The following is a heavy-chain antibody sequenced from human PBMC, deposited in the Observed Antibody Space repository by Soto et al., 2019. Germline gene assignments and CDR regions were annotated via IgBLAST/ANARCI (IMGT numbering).Heavy chain of an antibody. CDR2: IDPSDSYT. CDR1: GYSFTSYW. CDR3: ARSREYCTNGVCQSPSGMDV. D-gene: IGHD2-8*01. Sequence: GESLKISCKGSGYSFTSYWLSWVRQMPGKGLEWMGRIDPSDSYTNYSPSFQGHVTISADKSISTAYLQWSSLKASDTAMYYCARSREYCTNGVCQSPSGMDVWGQGTTVTVSS. V-gene: IGHV5-10-1*01. J-gene: IGHJ6*02.